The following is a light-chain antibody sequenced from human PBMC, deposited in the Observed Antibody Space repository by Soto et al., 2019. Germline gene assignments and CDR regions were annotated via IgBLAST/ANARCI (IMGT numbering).Light chain of an antibody. CDR3: SSYTSSSTSVV. CDR1: SSDVGGYNY. V-gene: IGLV2-14*01. CDR2: DVS. Sequence: QSVLTQPASVSGSPGQSITISCTGTSSDVGGYNYVSWYQQHPGKAPKLMIYDVSKRPSGVSNRFSGSKSGNTASLTISGLQAADESDYSCSSYTSSSTSVVFGGGTKLTVL. J-gene: IGLJ3*02.